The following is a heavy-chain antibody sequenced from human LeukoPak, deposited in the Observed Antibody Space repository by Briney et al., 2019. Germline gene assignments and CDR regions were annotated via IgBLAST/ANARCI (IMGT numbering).Heavy chain of an antibody. CDR3: ARIRVTYFDY. CDR2: ISSDGNNK. CDR1: GFTFSTYA. D-gene: IGHD2-21*02. V-gene: IGHV3-30-3*01. J-gene: IGHJ4*02. Sequence: GRSLRLSCAASGFTFSTYAIHWVRQAPGKGLEWVAVISSDGNNKYYADSVKGRFTISRDNSKNTLYLQMNSLRAEDTAVYYCARIRVTYFDYWGQGTLVTVSS.